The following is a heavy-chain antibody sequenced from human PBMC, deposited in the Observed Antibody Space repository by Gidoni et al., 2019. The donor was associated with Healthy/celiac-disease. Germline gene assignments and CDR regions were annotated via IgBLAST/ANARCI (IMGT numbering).Heavy chain of an antibody. V-gene: IGHV4-34*01. Sequence: QVQLQQWGAGLLKPSETLSLTCAVYGGSFSGYYWSYIRQPPGKGLEWIGEINHSGSTNYNPSLKSRVTISVDTSKNQFSLKLSSVTAADTAVYYCARGYCSGGSCYDYWGQGTLVTVSS. D-gene: IGHD2-15*01. CDR3: ARGYCSGGSCYDY. CDR1: GGSFSGYY. J-gene: IGHJ4*02. CDR2: INHSGST.